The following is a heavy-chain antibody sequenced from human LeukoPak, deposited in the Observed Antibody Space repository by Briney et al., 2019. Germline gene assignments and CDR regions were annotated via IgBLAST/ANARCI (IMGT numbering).Heavy chain of an antibody. CDR1: GYTFTSYY. J-gene: IGHJ4*02. Sequence: ASVKVSCTASGYTFTSYYIHWVRQAPGQGLEWMGMIYPRDGSTSYAQKFQGRVTVTRDTSTSTVHMELSGPRSEDTAVYYCARDQEGFDYWGQGTLVTVSS. CDR2: IYPRDGST. CDR3: ARDQEGFDY. V-gene: IGHV1-46*01.